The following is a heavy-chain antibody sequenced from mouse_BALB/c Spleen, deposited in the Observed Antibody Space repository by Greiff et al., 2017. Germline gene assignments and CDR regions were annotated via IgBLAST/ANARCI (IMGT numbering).Heavy chain of an antibody. CDR1: GYTFTSYY. CDR2: INPSNGGT. D-gene: IGHD2-2*01. Sequence: QVQLQQSGAELVKPGASVKLSCKASGYTFTSYYMYWVKQRPGQGLEWIGEINPSNGGTNFNEKFKSKATLTVDKSSSTAYMQLSSLTSEDSAVYYCTRGGYDEGIADWGQGTLVTVTA. J-gene: IGHJ3*01. V-gene: IGHV1S81*02. CDR3: TRGGYDEGIAD.